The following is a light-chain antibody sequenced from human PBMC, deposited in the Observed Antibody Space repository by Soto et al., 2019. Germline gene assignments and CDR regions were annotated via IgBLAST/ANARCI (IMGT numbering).Light chain of an antibody. CDR2: EVD. Sequence: QSALTQPPSASGSPGQSVTISCTGTSSDVGTYNYVSWYQRRPGKAPKLIIYEVDKRPSGVPDRFSASKSGNTASLTVAGLQGEDEADYFCSSYAGSNNFVVFGGGTKLTVL. CDR1: SSDVGTYNY. J-gene: IGLJ2*01. V-gene: IGLV2-8*01. CDR3: SSYAGSNNFVV.